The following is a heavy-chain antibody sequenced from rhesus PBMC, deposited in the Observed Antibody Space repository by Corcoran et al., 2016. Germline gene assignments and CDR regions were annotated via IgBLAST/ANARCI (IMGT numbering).Heavy chain of an antibody. CDR2: IRKKANGGTA. Sequence: EVQLVESGGGLVQPGGSLRLSCAASGFIFSDYYMSWVRQAPGKGPEWVGLIRKKANGGTAEYAASVKGRFTISRDDSKSIASLQMNSLKTEDTSVYYCARGINTWVFDYWGQGVLVTVSS. J-gene: IGHJ4*01. D-gene: IGHD5-24*01. CDR3: ARGINTWVFDY. V-gene: IGHV3S22*01. CDR1: GFIFSDYY.